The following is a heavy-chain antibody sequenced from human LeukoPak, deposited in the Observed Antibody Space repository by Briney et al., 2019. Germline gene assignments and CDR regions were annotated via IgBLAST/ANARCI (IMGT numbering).Heavy chain of an antibody. CDR3: ARALVPAAQRLSS. V-gene: IGHV1-2*02. CDR1: GYTFTRYY. CDR2: IKPNSGGT. J-gene: IGHJ5*02. D-gene: IGHD2-2*01. Sequence: ASVKDSCKASGYTFTRYYMHWVRQAPGQGLEWVGWIKPNSGGTKYAQKFQGRVTMTRDTSISTAYMELSRLRSDDTAVYYCARALVPAAQRLSSWGQGTLVTVSS.